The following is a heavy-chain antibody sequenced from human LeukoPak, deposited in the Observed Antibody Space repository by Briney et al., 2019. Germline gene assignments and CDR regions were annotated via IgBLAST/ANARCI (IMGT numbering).Heavy chain of an antibody. V-gene: IGHV3-30-3*02. Sequence: GGSLRLSCAASGFTFSSYAMHWVRQAPGKGLDWVAVISDDGKKEYYADSVKGRFTISRDNSRNTLYLQMDSLRGEDTAVYYCAKSNPGDDTLHLFDNWGQGTLVTVSS. CDR1: GFTFSSYA. CDR3: AKSNPGDDTLHLFDN. CDR2: ISDDGKKE. D-gene: IGHD4-17*01. J-gene: IGHJ4*02.